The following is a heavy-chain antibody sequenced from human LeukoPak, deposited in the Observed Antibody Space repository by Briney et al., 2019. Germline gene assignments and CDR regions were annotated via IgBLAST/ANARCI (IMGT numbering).Heavy chain of an antibody. D-gene: IGHD3-3*02. Sequence: QRGVSLRLSCAASGFTFSCYAMSWVRQAPGKGLEWVSAISGSGGSTYYADSVKGRFTISRDNSKNTLYLQMNSLRAEDTAVYYCARGGAIFLNWFDPWGQGTLVTVSS. CDR3: ARGGAIFLNWFDP. V-gene: IGHV3-23*01. CDR1: GFTFSCYA. CDR2: ISGSGGST. J-gene: IGHJ5*02.